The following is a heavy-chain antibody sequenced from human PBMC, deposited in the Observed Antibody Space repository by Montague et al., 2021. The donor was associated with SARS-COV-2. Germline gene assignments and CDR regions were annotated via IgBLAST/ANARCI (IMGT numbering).Heavy chain of an antibody. CDR3: AGGGTVNTFFAPKRTRRYNWCDP. D-gene: IGHD3-16*01. CDR2: KKHSGSA. Sequence: HPLGRMPECAWKKKHSGSANXNPSLKSRVTISVDTSKNQFSLKLSSVTAADTAVYYCAGGGTVNTFFAPKRTRRYNWCDPWGQGNTFTVSS. V-gene: IGHV4-34*01. J-gene: IGHJ5*02.